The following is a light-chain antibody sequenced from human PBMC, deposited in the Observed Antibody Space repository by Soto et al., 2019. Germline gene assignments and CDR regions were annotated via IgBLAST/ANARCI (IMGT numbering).Light chain of an antibody. Sequence: EIVLTQSPGTLSWSPGERATLSCRASQSVSGRYLAWYQQKPGQAPRLLIYGASTRASGITARFSGSGSGTEFTLTISSLQSEDFALYYCQQYNNWPKITFGQGTRLEIK. CDR3: QQYNNWPKIT. J-gene: IGKJ5*01. CDR2: GAS. CDR1: QSVSGRY. V-gene: IGKV3-15*01.